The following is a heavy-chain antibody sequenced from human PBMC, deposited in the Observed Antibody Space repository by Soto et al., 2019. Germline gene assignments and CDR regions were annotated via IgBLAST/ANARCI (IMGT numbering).Heavy chain of an antibody. Sequence: GASVKVSCKASGYTFTAYNIHWVRQAPGQGLEWMGWINPNSGGTDYAQKFQGRVTMTRDTSISTAYMELSRLTSEDTAVYYCAPATMTFDYWGQGALVTAPQ. D-gene: IGHD2-2*01. CDR3: APATMTFDY. J-gene: IGHJ4*02. V-gene: IGHV1-2*02. CDR2: INPNSGGT. CDR1: GYTFTAYN.